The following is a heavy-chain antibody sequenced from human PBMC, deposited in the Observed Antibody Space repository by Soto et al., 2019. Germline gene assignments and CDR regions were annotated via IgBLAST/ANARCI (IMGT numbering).Heavy chain of an antibody. V-gene: IGHV3-33*06. D-gene: IGHD1-26*01. J-gene: IGHJ4*02. CDR2: IWYDGSNK. CDR3: VKEEIVVVGGFDY. CDR1: GFTFSSXG. Sequence: GGSLRLSCAASGFTFSSXGMXWVXXXPGKGLEWVAVIWYDGSNKYYADSVKGRFTISRDNSKNTLYLQMNSLRAEDTAVDYCVKEEIVVVGGFDYWGQGTLVTVSS.